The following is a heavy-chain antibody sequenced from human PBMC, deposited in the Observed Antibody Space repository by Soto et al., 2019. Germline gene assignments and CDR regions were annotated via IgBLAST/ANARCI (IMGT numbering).Heavy chain of an antibody. CDR2: IYYSGST. CDR1: GGSISSGGYY. J-gene: IGHJ3*02. V-gene: IGHV4-31*03. Sequence: SETLSLTCTVSGGSISSGGYYWSWIRQHPGKGLEWIGYIYYSGSTYYNPSLKSRVTISVDTSKNQFSLKLSSVTAADTAVYYCARETTAAGRGSDAFDIWGQGTMVTVSS. CDR3: ARETTAAGRGSDAFDI. D-gene: IGHD6-13*01.